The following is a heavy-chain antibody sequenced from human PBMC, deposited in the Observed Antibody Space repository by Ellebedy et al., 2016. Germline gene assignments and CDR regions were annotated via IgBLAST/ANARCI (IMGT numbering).Heavy chain of an antibody. CDR1: GLPFSTFF. CDR3: RQGHYADY. D-gene: IGHD2-2*01. J-gene: IGHJ4*02. V-gene: IGHV3-23*01. CDR2: ISANGNKR. Sequence: GGSLRPSXPVSGLPFSTFFMSWVRQAPGKGLEWVATISANGNKRDLADSVQGRFTISRDNFRNTLHLQMNNLRGEDTAVYYCRQGHYADYWGQGTLVTVSS.